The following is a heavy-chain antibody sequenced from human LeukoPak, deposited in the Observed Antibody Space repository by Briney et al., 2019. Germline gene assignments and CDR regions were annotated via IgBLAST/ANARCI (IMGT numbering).Heavy chain of an antibody. CDR3: AKEARMVRGLITIDY. Sequence: PGGSLRLSCAASGFTFSSYWMCWVRQDPGKGLAWVSCIKTDGSITAYAGSVKGRFTISRDNAKNTLYLQMNSLRAEDTAVYYCAKEARMVRGLITIDYWGQGTLVTVSS. CDR1: GFTFSSYW. CDR2: IKTDGSIT. J-gene: IGHJ4*02. V-gene: IGHV3-74*01. D-gene: IGHD3-10*01.